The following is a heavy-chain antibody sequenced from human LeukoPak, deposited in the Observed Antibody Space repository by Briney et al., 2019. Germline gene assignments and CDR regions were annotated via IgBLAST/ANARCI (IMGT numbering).Heavy chain of an antibody. CDR3: ARARYFDWPIDY. Sequence: SETLSLTCTVSGGSISSYYWSWIRQPPGKGLEWIGYIYYSGSTNYNPSLKSRVTISVDTSKNQFSLKLSSVTAGDTAVYYCARARYFDWPIDYWGQGTLVTVSS. J-gene: IGHJ4*02. CDR2: IYYSGST. V-gene: IGHV4-59*01. CDR1: GGSISSYY. D-gene: IGHD3-9*01.